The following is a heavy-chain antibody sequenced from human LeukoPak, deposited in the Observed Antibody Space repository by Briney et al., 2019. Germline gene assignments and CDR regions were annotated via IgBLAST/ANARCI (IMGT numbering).Heavy chain of an antibody. CDR1: GYTFTSYG. J-gene: IGHJ6*03. D-gene: IGHD6-13*01. CDR2: ISAYNGNT. Sequence: GASVKVSCKASGYTFTSYGISWVRQAPGQGLEWMGWISAYNGNTNYAQKLQGRVTMTTDTSTSTAYMELRSLRSDDTAVYYCARGIAAAGTTFYYYYYYMDVWGKGTTVTISS. V-gene: IGHV1-18*01. CDR3: ARGIAAAGTTFYYYYYYMDV.